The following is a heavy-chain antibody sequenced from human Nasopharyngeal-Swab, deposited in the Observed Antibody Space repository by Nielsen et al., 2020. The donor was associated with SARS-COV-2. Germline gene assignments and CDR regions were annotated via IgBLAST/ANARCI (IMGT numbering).Heavy chain of an antibody. CDR1: GFTFSSYW. D-gene: IGHD4-17*01. V-gene: IGHV3-7*03. J-gene: IGHJ4*02. Sequence: GGSLRLSCAASGFTFSSYWMTWVRQAPGKGLEWVANIKHDGSQKYYVDSVKGRFSISRDNGKNSLFLQMNSLRAEDMAVYYCARGGGDYLPIDSWGQGTLVTVSS. CDR2: IKHDGSQK. CDR3: ARGGGDYLPIDS.